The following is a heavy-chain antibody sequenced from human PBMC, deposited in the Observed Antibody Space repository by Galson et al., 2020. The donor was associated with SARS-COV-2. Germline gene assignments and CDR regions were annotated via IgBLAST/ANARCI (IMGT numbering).Heavy chain of an antibody. CDR3: AKGDSSGSGAFDI. Sequence: GESLKISCAASGFTFSSYWMHWVRQAPGKGLVWVSAISGSGGSTYYADSVKGRFTISRDNSKNTLYLQMNSLRAEDTAVYYCAKGDSSGSGAFDIWGQGTMVTVSS. J-gene: IGHJ3*02. V-gene: IGHV3-23*01. CDR1: GFTFSSYW. CDR2: ISGSGGST. D-gene: IGHD2-15*01.